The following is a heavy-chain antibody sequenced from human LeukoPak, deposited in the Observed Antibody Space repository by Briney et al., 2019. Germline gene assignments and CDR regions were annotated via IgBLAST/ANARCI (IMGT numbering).Heavy chain of an antibody. CDR2: IIPIFGTA. Sequence: GASVKVSCKASGGTFSSYAISWVRQAPGQGLEWMGGIIPIFGTANYAQKFQGRVTFTADESTSTAYMELSSLRSEDTAVYYCASYHDFWSGYDYFDYWGQGTLVTVSS. CDR3: ASYHDFWSGYDYFDY. CDR1: GGTFSSYA. J-gene: IGHJ4*02. D-gene: IGHD3-3*01. V-gene: IGHV1-69*13.